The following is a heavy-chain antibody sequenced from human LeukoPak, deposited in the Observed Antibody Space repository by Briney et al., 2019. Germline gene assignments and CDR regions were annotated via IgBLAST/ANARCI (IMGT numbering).Heavy chain of an antibody. CDR3: ARGGKSRAVAGTGIGY. J-gene: IGHJ4*02. D-gene: IGHD6-19*01. CDR1: GFTFSRYW. Sequence: GGPLRLLCAASGFTFSRYWMLWVRQAPGKGLVWVTCINSDGSSTIYAVSVKGRFTIYRDEAKSLLYLQMNSQRAEDPAVYCWARGGKSRAVAGTGIGYGGQGTLVTVSS. V-gene: IGHV3-74*01. CDR2: INSDGSST.